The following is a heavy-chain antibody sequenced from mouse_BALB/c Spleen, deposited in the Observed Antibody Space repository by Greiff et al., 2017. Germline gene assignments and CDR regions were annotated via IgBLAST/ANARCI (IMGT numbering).Heavy chain of an antibody. D-gene: IGHD2-10*01. V-gene: IGHV1-87*01. CDR1: GYTFTSYW. CDR3: ARSYYGNYDYFDY. J-gene: IGHJ2*01. CDR2: IYPGDGDT. Sequence: QVQLQQSGAELARPGASVKLSCKASGYTFTSYWMQWVKQRPGQGLEWIGAIYPGDGDTRYTQKFKGKATLTADKSSSTAYMQLSSLASEDSAVYYCARSYYGNYDYFDYWGQGTTLTVSS.